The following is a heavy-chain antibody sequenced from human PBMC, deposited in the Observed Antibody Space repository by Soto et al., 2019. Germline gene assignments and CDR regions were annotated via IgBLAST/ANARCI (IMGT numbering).Heavy chain of an antibody. CDR1: GFTFSSYA. J-gene: IGHJ4*02. CDR2: ISYDGSNK. V-gene: IGHV3-30-3*01. CDR3: ARPRPVYSSGWDFDY. Sequence: QVQLVESGGGVVQPGRSLRLSCAASGFTFSSYAMHWVRQAPGKGLEWVAVISYDGSNKYYADSVKGRFTISRDNSKNTLYLQMNSLRADDTAVYYCARPRPVYSSGWDFDYWGQGTLVTVSS. D-gene: IGHD6-19*01.